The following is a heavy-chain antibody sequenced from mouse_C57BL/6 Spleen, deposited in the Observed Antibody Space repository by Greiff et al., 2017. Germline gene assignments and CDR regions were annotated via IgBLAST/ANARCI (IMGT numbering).Heavy chain of an antibody. J-gene: IGHJ4*01. CDR1: GFSLTSYG. V-gene: IGHV2-2*01. CDR3: AGETGFYAMDY. CDR2: IWSGGST. Sequence: QVQLKESGPGLVQPSQSLSITCTVSGFSLTSYGVHWVRQSPGKGLEWLGVIWSGGSTDYTAAFISRLSISKDNSKSQVFFKMNSLQADDTAIYYCAGETGFYAMDYWGQGTSLTVSS.